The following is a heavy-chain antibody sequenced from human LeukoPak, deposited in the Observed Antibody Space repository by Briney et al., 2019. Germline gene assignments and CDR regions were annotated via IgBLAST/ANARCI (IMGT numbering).Heavy chain of an antibody. CDR2: ISSSSSYT. CDR1: GFTFSTYN. CDR3: ARSVGDPYHFDY. Sequence: GGSLRLSCAASGFTFSTYNMNWVRQAPGKGLEWVSSISSSSSYTYYADSMKGRFTISRGNTKNSLYLQMNSLRAEDTAVYYCARSVGDPYHFDYWGQGTLVTVSS. V-gene: IGHV3-21*01. J-gene: IGHJ4*02. D-gene: IGHD1-26*01.